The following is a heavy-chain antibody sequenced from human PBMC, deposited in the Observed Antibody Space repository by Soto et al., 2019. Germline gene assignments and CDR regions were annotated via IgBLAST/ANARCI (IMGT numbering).Heavy chain of an antibody. D-gene: IGHD3-22*01. CDR3: QYYYDSSGYQGPPYGMDV. V-gene: IGHV1-69*13. Sequence: GASVKVSCKASGGTFSSYAISWVRQAPGQGLEWMGGIIPIFGTANYAQKFRGRVTITADESTSTAYMELSSLRSEDTAVYYCQYYYDSSGYQGPPYGMDVWGQGTTVTVSS. J-gene: IGHJ6*02. CDR2: IIPIFGTA. CDR1: GGTFSSYA.